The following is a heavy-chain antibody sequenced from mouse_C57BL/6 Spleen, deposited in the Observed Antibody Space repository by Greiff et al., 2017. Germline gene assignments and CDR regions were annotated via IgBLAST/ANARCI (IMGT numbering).Heavy chain of an antibody. CDR3: ARRDSSGAWFAY. CDR2: IYPGSGST. D-gene: IGHD3-2*02. V-gene: IGHV1-55*01. J-gene: IGHJ3*01. CDR1: GYTFTSYW. Sequence: QVQLQQPGAELVKPWASVKMSCKASGYTFTSYWITWVKQRPGQGLEWIGDIYPGSGSTNYNQKFKSKATLTVDTSSSTAYMQLSSLTAEDSAVYYGARRDSSGAWFAYWGQGTLVTVSA.